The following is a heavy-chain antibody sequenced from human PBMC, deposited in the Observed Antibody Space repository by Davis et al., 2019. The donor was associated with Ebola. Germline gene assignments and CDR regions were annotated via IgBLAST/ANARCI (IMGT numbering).Heavy chain of an antibody. CDR1: GFTFSAYS. D-gene: IGHD5-24*01. CDR2: CSSRSSTS. Sequence: PGGSLRLSCAASGFTFSAYSMNWVRSAPGQGLEWISYCSSRSSTSYYADSVKGRFTISRDNAKNSLYLQMNSLRDEDTAVYYCARSLGRWLQWDNYFDYWGQGTLVTVSS. CDR3: ARSLGRWLQWDNYFDY. J-gene: IGHJ4*02. V-gene: IGHV3-48*02.